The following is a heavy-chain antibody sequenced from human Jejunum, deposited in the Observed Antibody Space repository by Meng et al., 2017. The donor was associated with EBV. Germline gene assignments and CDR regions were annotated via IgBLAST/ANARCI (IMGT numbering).Heavy chain of an antibody. J-gene: IGHJ4*02. CDR1: GGSISDNDW. CDR2: IYHGGGT. D-gene: IGHD3-22*01. V-gene: IGHV4-4*02. CDR3: AGNGYYALEY. Sequence: QVQLQASGPRLETPSGTLSLPCVVSGGSISDNDWWSWVRQPPGKGLEWLGEIYHGGGTNYNPSLESRVTISVDKSKNQFSLKLNSVTVADTAVYYCAGNGYYALEYWGPGILVTVSS.